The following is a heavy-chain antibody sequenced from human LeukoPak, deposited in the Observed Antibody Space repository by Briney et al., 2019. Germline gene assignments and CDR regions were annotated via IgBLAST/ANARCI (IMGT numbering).Heavy chain of an antibody. J-gene: IGHJ4*02. CDR1: GFTVSRNS. V-gene: IGHV3-53*01. Sequence: PGGSLRLSCAASGFTVSRNSWSWVRQAPGKGLEWVSFIYSGGNTHYSDSVTGRFTISRDNSKNTLYLQMNSLRAEDTAIYYCARRAGEYSHPYDYWGQGTLVTVSS. CDR2: IYSGGNT. CDR3: ARRAGEYSHPYDY. D-gene: IGHD2-15*01.